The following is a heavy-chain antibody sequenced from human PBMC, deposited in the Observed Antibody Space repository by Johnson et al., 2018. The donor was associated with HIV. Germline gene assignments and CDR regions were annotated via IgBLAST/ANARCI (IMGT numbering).Heavy chain of an antibody. V-gene: IGHV3-23*04. CDR2: ISGSGGST. Sequence: VQLVESGGGVVRPGGSLRLSCAASGFTFSRYAMSWVRQAPGKGLEWVSTISGSGGSTYYADSVKGRFTISRDNSKNTLYLQMNSLRAEDTAVYYCAKDPNGYCGGDCLSPGAFDIWGQWTMVTVSS. D-gene: IGHD2-21*01. J-gene: IGHJ3*02. CDR1: GFTFSRYA. CDR3: AKDPNGYCGGDCLSPGAFDI.